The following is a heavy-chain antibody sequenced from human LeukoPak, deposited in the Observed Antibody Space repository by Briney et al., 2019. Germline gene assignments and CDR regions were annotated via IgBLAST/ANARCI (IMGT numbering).Heavy chain of an antibody. V-gene: IGHV3-23*01. CDR1: GFTLSNFA. D-gene: IGHD6-19*01. J-gene: IGHJ4*02. CDR2: LSGGGHGT. Sequence: GGSLRLSCAASGFTLSNFAISWVRQAPGKGLDWVSTLSGGGHGTYYADSVKGRFTISRDTSKNSVYLQMNGLRADDTAVYYCAKGYSSGWYDFDSWGQGTLVTVAS. CDR3: AKGYSSGWYDFDS.